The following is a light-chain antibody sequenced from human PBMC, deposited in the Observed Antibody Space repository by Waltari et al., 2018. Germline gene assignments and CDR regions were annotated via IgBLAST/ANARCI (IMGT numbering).Light chain of an antibody. V-gene: IGLV2-14*01. CDR1: SSDVGGYNY. CDR3: SSDSTGGTPL. CDR2: DVS. Sequence: QSALTQPASVSGSPGQSITISCTGTSSDVGGYNYVSWFQQHPGNAPKLMIYDVSARPSGGFIRSSGSKSGNAASLTISGLQAEAEADYYCSSDSTGGTPLFGGGTKLTVL. J-gene: IGLJ3*02.